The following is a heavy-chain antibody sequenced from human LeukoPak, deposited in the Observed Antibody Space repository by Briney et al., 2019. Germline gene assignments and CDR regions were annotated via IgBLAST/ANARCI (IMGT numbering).Heavy chain of an antibody. D-gene: IGHD3-22*01. V-gene: IGHV4-39*01. CDR2: IYYSGST. CDR1: GGSISSSSYY. CDR3: ASYPYYYDVRFDY. Sequence: PSETLSLTCTVSGGSISSSSYYWGWIRQPPGKGLEWIGSIYYSGSTYYNPSLKSRVTISVDTSKNQFSLKLSSVTAADTAVYYCASYPYYYDVRFDYWGQGTLVTVSS. J-gene: IGHJ4*02.